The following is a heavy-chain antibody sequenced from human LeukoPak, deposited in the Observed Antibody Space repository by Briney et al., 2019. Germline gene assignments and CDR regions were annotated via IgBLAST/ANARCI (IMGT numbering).Heavy chain of an antibody. D-gene: IGHD6-13*01. CDR3: ARERAAAGTSYFDY. CDR2: ISSNGGGT. J-gene: IGHJ4*02. V-gene: IGHV3-64*01. Sequence: GGSLRLSCAASGFTFSSYAMHWVRQAPGKGLEYVSGISSNGGGTCYATSVKGRFTISRDNSKNTLFLQMGSLRAEDTAVYYCARERAAAGTSYFDYWGQGTLVAVSS. CDR1: GFTFSSYA.